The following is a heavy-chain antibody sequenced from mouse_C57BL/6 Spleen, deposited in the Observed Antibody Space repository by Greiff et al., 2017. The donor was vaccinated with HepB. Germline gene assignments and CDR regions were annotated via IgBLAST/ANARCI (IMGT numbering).Heavy chain of an antibody. Sequence: VQLQQSGAELVKPGASVKISCKASGYTFTDYYINWVKQRPGQGLEWIGKIGPGSGSTYYNEKFKGKATLTADKSSSTAYMQLSSLTSEDSAVYFSASYYYGGVYYAMEYWGQGTSVTVAS. J-gene: IGHJ4*01. V-gene: IGHV1-77*01. CDR1: GYTFTDYY. D-gene: IGHD1-1*01. CDR2: IGPGSGST. CDR3: ASYYYGGVYYAMEY.